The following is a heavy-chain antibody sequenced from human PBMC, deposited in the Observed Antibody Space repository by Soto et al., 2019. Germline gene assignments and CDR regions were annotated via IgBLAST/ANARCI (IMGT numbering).Heavy chain of an antibody. V-gene: IGHV3-21*06. Sequence: AQLVESGGGLVKPGGSLRLSCVDSGFTFSSYSMNWVRQAPGKGLEWVSSISAFSSPIFYADSVKGRYTISRDNAKNSLYLQMSSLRAEDTAVYYCVRGGRGYTRDDVFDIWGQGTMVTVSS. CDR2: ISAFSSPI. CDR1: GFTFSSYS. D-gene: IGHD2-2*02. J-gene: IGHJ3*02. CDR3: VRGGRGYTRDDVFDI.